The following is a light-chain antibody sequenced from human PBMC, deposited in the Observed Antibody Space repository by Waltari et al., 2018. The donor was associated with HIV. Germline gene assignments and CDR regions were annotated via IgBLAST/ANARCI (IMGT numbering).Light chain of an antibody. V-gene: IGLV3-1*01. Sequence: SYELTQPASVSVSPGQTASITFSGDKLGDNYVSWYQQKPGQSPVVVIYQDKKRPSGIPERFSGSNSGNTATLTISGTQALDEADYYCQAWDSSTVVFGGGTKVTVL. CDR3: QAWDSSTVV. CDR1: KLGDNY. J-gene: IGLJ2*01. CDR2: QDK.